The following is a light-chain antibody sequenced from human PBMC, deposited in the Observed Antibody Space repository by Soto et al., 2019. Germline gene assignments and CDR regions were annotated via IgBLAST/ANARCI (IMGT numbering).Light chain of an antibody. V-gene: IGLV1-44*01. CDR3: AAWDDRLNGPV. J-gene: IGLJ2*01. CDR2: SNN. CDR1: SSNIGSNT. Sequence: QSVLTQPPSASGTPGQRVTISCSGSSSNIGSNTVNWYQQLPGTAPKLLIYSNNQRPSGVPDRFSGSKSGTSASLAISGLQSEDEADYYCAAWDDRLNGPVFGRGTKLTVL.